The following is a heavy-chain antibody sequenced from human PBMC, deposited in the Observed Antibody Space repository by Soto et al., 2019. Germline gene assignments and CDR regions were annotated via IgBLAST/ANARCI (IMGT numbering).Heavy chain of an antibody. CDR3: AIDSGWFGESYACDI. Sequence: EVQLLESGGGLVQPGGSLRLSCAASGFTFSSDAMSWVRQAPGKGLEWVSAISGSGGSTYYADSVKGRFTISRDNSKSTLYLQMNSQRAEDTAVYYCAIDSGWFGESYACDIWGQGRMVTVSS. V-gene: IGHV3-23*01. CDR1: GFTFSSDA. D-gene: IGHD3-10*01. J-gene: IGHJ3*02. CDR2: ISGSGGST.